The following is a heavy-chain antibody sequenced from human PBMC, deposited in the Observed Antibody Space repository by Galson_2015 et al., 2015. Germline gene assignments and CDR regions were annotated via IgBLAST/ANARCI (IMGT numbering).Heavy chain of an antibody. CDR1: GFIFSIYA. J-gene: IGHJ3*01. Sequence: SLRLSCATSGFIFSIYAMSWFRQAPGKGLEWEAFIRSRGYGGTTEYAASVEGRFTISRDDSKSIAYLQMNSLKTEDTAIYYCTSRSAYKLGGAVDFWGQGTMVTVSS. V-gene: IGHV3-49*03. CDR2: IRSRGYGGTT. D-gene: IGHD3-16*01. CDR3: TSRSAYKLGGAVDF.